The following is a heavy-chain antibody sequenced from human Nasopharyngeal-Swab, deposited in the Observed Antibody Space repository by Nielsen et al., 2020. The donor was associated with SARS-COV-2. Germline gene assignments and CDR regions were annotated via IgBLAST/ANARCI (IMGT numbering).Heavy chain of an antibody. J-gene: IGHJ4*02. CDR1: GGSFSGYY. Sequence: SETLSLTCAVYGGSFSGYYWSWIRQPPGKGLEWIGEINHSGSINYSPSLKSRVTISVDTSKNQFSLKLSSVTAADTAVYYCARGYSGSSWYMGGYFDCWGQGTLVTVSS. D-gene: IGHD6-13*01. CDR2: INHSGSI. CDR3: ARGYSGSSWYMGGYFDC. V-gene: IGHV4-34*01.